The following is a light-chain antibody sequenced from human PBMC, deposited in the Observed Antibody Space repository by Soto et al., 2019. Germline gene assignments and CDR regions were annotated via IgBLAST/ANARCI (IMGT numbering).Light chain of an antibody. V-gene: IGLV2-14*01. J-gene: IGLJ2*01. CDR1: SSDFGDYNH. Sequence: QLVLTQPASVSGSPGQSITISCTGTSSDFGDYNHVSWYQQHPGKAPQLMIYDVSDRPSGVSNRFSGSKTGNTASLTISGLQAGDEADYYCSSYTTSTLVVFGGGTKVTVL. CDR3: SSYTTSTLVV. CDR2: DVS.